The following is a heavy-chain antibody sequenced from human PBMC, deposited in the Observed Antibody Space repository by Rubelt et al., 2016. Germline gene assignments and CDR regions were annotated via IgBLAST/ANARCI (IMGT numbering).Heavy chain of an antibody. Sequence: QVQLQESGPGLVKPSETLSLTCTVSGGSISSSTYYWGWVRQPPGKGLEWIANLYTTGNTDYNPSLKSQVTMSVDTSKNQCSLKLTSVTAAETAAYYCATGLQEQRSFDYWGQGTLVTVSS. D-gene: IGHD3-16*01. V-gene: IGHV4-39*07. J-gene: IGHJ4*02. CDR2: LYTTGNT. CDR1: GGSISSSTYY. CDR3: ATGLQEQRSFDY.